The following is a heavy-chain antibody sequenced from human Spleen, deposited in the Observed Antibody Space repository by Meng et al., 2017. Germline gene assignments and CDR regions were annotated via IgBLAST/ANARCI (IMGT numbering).Heavy chain of an antibody. CDR3: VRNEGYSFGA. CDR1: GDSISSRDW. J-gene: IGHJ5*02. V-gene: IGHV4-4*02. CDR2: ISQGSGRT. D-gene: IGHD2-21*01. Sequence: VQLQESGPGLVQPSGPLSLTCAVSGDSISSRDWWSWVRQPPGKGLEWIGEISQGSGRTNYNPSLKSRVTISLDKSKNQFSLNVNSVTAADTAVYYCVRNEGYSFGAWGQGTLVTVSS.